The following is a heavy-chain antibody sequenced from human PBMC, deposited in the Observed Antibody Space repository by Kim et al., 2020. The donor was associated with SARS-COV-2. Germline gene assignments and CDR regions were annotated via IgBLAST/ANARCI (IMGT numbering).Heavy chain of an antibody. CDR1: GGSVSSGSYY. CDR3: ARDWAFDI. V-gene: IGHV4-61*01. CDR2: IYYSGST. Sequence: SETLSLTCTVSGGSVSSGSYYWSWIRQPPGKGLEWIGYIYYSGSTNYNPSLKSRVTISVDTSKNQFSLKLSSVTAADTAVYYCARDWAFDIWGQGTMVTVPS. J-gene: IGHJ3*02.